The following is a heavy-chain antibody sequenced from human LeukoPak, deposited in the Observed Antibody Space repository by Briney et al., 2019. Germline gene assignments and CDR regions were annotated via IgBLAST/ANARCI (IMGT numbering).Heavy chain of an antibody. V-gene: IGHV4-34*01. CDR1: GGSFSGYY. CDR3: ATDLDYYDSSGYYYEENY. Sequence: SETLSLTCAVYGGSFSGYYWSWIRQPPGKGLEWIGEINHSGSTNYNPSLKSRVTISVDTSKNQFSLKLSSVTAADTAVYYCATDLDYYDSSGYYYEENYWGQGTLVTVSS. CDR2: INHSGST. D-gene: IGHD3-22*01. J-gene: IGHJ4*02.